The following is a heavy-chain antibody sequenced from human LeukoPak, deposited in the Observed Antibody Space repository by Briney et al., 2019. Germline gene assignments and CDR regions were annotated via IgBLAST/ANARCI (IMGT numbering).Heavy chain of an antibody. Sequence: SETLSLTCTVSGGSISSYYWSWIRQPPGKGLEWIGYIYTSGSTNYNPSLKSRVTISVDTSKNQFSLKLSSVTAADTAVYYCATSSHSSGYYYSSDYWGQRTLVTVSS. CDR2: IYTSGST. CDR1: GGSISSYY. CDR3: ATSSHSSGYYYSSDY. V-gene: IGHV4-4*09. J-gene: IGHJ4*02. D-gene: IGHD3-22*01.